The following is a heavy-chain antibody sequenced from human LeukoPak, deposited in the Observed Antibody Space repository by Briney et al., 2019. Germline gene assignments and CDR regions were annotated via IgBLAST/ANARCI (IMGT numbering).Heavy chain of an antibody. D-gene: IGHD6-13*01. CDR1: GFTLSSYG. J-gene: IGHJ4*02. Sequence: GGSLRLSCAASGFTLSSYGMHWVRQAPGKWLEWVAFIRYDGSNKYYADSVKGRFTISRDNSKNTLYLQMNSLRAEDTAVYYCAIGGIAAAGTFDYWGQGTLVTVSS. CDR2: IRYDGSNK. V-gene: IGHV3-30*02. CDR3: AIGGIAAAGTFDY.